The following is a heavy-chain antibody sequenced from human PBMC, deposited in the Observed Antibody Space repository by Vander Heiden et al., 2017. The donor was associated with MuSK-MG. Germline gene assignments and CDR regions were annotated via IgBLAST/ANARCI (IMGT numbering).Heavy chain of an antibody. CDR1: GYTLTNYA. D-gene: IGHD6-13*01. Sequence: QVQHVQSGAEVKKPGASVKLSCKASGYTLTNYAIHWVRQAPGQRLEWMGWINAGSGDTRYSQTFEGRVTITRDTFATVVHMEVSSLRAEDTAVYYCTRWGSSSHFELWGQGTLVTVSS. J-gene: IGHJ4*02. CDR3: TRWGSSSHFEL. V-gene: IGHV1-3*01. CDR2: INAGSGDT.